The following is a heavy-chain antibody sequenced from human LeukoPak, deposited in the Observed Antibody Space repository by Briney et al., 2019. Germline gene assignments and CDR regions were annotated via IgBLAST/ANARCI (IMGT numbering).Heavy chain of an antibody. CDR2: IYSGGST. CDR1: GFTVSNFY. D-gene: IGHD2-8*01. J-gene: IGHJ3*02. Sequence: PGGSPRLSCAASGFTVSNFYMTWVRQAPGKGLEWVSVIYSGGSTYYADSVKGRFTISRDNSKNTLSLQMSSLRAEDTAVYYCARVALYALDIWGQGTMVTVSS. V-gene: IGHV3-53*01. CDR3: ARVALYALDI.